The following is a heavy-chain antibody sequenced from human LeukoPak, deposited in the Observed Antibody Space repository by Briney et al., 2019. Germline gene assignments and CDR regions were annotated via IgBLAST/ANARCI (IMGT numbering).Heavy chain of an antibody. CDR1: GGSFSGYS. CDR2: INHRGIT. Sequence: PSETLSLTCAVSGGSFSGYSWSWIRQPPGKGLEWIGEINHRGITNYNPSLKSRVTISVDTSKNQFSLKLSSVTAADTAVYYCARGSQSSWYTRGEMIFGGQGPLVTVSS. V-gene: IGHV4-34*01. J-gene: IGHJ4*02. CDR3: ARGSQSSWYTRGEMIF. D-gene: IGHD6-13*01.